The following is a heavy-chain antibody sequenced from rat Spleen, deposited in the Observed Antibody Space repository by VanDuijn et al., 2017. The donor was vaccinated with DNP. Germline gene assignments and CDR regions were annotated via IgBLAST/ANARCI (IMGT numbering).Heavy chain of an antibody. V-gene: IGHV5S10*01. D-gene: IGHD1-3*01. J-gene: IGHJ2*01. CDR1: GFTFSDCN. Sequence: EVQLVESGGGLVRPGRSLKLSCATSGFTFSDCNMAWVRQAPKKGLEWVATIIYDGSRTYYRNSVKGRFTISRDNAKSTLYLQMDSLRSEDTATYYCARLNYGSYPYYFDYWGQGVMVTVSS. CDR2: IIYDGSRT. CDR3: ARLNYGSYPYYFDY.